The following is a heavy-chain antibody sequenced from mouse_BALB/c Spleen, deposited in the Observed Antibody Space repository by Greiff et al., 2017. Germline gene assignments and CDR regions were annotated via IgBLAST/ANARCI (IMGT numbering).Heavy chain of an antibody. J-gene: IGHJ4*01. D-gene: IGHD1-1*01. CDR2: INPSNGRT. CDR1: GYTFTSYW. CDR3: ARKGIYYYGSSYDAMDY. V-gene: IGHV1S81*02. Sequence: QVQLQQPGAELVKPGASVKLSCKASGYTFTSYWMHWVKQRPGQGLEWIGEINPSNGRTNYNEKFKSKATLTVDKSSSTAYMQLSSLTSEDSAVYYCARKGIYYYGSSYDAMDYWGQGTSVTVSS.